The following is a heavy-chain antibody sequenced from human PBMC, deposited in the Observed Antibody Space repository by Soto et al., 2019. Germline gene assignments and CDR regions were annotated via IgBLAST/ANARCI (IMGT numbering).Heavy chain of an antibody. CDR2: IYYSGST. V-gene: IGHV4-59*01. CDR1: GGSISSYY. CDR3: ASSTMVRGVMNFDY. J-gene: IGHJ4*02. Sequence: SSETLSLTCTVSGGSISSYYWSWIRQPPGKGLEWIGYIYYSGSTNYNPSLKSRVTISVDTSKNQFSLKLSSVTAADTAVYYCASSTMVRGVMNFDYWGQGTLVTVSS. D-gene: IGHD3-10*01.